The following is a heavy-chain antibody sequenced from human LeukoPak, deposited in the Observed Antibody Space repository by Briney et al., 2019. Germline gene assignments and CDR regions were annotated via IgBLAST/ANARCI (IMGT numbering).Heavy chain of an antibody. V-gene: IGHV3-7*01. Sequence: GGSLRLSCAASGFTFSSYWMSWVRQAPGKGLEWVANIKQDGSEKYYVDSVKGRFTISRDNAKNSLYLQMNSLRAEDTAVYYCATEPGGITGTTPDDAFDIWGQGTTVTVSS. J-gene: IGHJ3*02. D-gene: IGHD1-7*01. CDR1: GFTFSSYW. CDR3: ATEPGGITGTTPDDAFDI. CDR2: IKQDGSEK.